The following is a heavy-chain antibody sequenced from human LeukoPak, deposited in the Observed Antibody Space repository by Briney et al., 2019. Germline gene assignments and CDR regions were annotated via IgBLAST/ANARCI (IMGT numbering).Heavy chain of an antibody. CDR1: GFTFSTFS. D-gene: IGHD5/OR15-5a*01. CDR3: ASFETVSATSFDP. J-gene: IGHJ5*02. CDR2: ISGSTTYI. Sequence: GGSLRLSCAASGFTFSTFSMNWVRQAPGKGLGWVSSISGSTTYIFYADSVEGRFTISRDNAKNLVYLQMNSLRAEDTAVYYCASFETVSATSFDPWGQGTLVTVSS. V-gene: IGHV3-21*01.